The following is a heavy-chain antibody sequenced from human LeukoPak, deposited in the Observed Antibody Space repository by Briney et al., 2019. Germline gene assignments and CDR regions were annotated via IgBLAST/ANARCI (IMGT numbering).Heavy chain of an antibody. CDR3: ARDSILKHAVAGTPYFRMDV. CDR1: GGTFSSYA. V-gene: IGHV1-69*04. CDR2: IIPILGIA. J-gene: IGHJ6*02. Sequence: GASVKVSCKASGGTFSSYAISWVRQAPGQGLEWMGRIIPILGIANYAQKFQGRVTITADKSTSTAYMELSSLRSEDTAVYYCARDSILKHAVAGTPYFRMDVWGQGTTVTVSS. D-gene: IGHD6-19*01.